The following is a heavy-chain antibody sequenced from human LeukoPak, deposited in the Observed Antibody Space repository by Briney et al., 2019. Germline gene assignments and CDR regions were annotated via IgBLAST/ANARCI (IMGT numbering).Heavy chain of an antibody. CDR3: DLLGIAAAGRLDY. D-gene: IGHD6-13*01. CDR2: ISYDGSNK. V-gene: IGHV3-30-3*01. CDR1: GFTFSSYA. J-gene: IGHJ4*02. Sequence: PGRSLRLSCAASGFTFSSYAMHWVRQAPGKGLEWVAVISYDGSNKYYAGSVKGRFTISRGNSKNTLYLQMNSLRAEDTAVYYCDLLGIAAAGRLDYWGQGTLVTVSS.